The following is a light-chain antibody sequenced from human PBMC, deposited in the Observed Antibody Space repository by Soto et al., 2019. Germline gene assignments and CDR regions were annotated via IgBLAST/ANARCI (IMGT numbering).Light chain of an antibody. J-gene: IGKJ2*01. V-gene: IGKV3-20*01. CDR2: GAS. CDR3: HPYGYVADI. Sequence: ELILTQSQGTLSLSPGERATLLCRASERVRNNSLAWYQQHPGQAPRLLIFGASSRATGIPDRFTGTGSGSDLSLTISGLEPDDSAVYFCHPYGYVADIFGQGTNQQIK. CDR1: ERVRNNS.